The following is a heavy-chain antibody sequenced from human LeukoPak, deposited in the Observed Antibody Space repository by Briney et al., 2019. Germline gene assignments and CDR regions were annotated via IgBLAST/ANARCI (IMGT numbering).Heavy chain of an antibody. J-gene: IGHJ4*02. CDR2: ICAYNGNT. Sequence: ASVKVSCKASGYTFTSYGISWVRQAPGQGLEWMGWICAYNGNTNYAKMLQGRVTITTDTSTSTAYRELRSLRSDDTAVYYCARGVRYCSGRRCYYFDYWGEGTLVTVSS. CDR1: GYTFTSYG. D-gene: IGHD2-15*01. CDR3: ARGVRYCSGRRCYYFDY. V-gene: IGHV1-18*01.